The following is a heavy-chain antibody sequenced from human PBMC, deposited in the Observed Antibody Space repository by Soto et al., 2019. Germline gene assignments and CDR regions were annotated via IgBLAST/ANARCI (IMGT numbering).Heavy chain of an antibody. Sequence: GGSLRLSCAASGFTFSNAWMSWVRQAPGKGLEWVGRIKSKTDGGTTDYAAPVKGRFTISRDDSKNTLYLQMNSLKTEDTAVYYCTTDPTSSPEYSYGQRSRDDAFDIWGQGTMVTVSS. V-gene: IGHV3-15*01. CDR3: TTDPTSSPEYSYGQRSRDDAFDI. J-gene: IGHJ3*02. CDR1: GFTFSNAW. CDR2: IKSKTDGGTT. D-gene: IGHD5-18*01.